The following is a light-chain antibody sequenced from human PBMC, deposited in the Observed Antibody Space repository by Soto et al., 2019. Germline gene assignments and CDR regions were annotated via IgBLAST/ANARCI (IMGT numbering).Light chain of an antibody. CDR1: SMVVGGYNY. J-gene: IGLJ3*02. V-gene: IGLV2-11*01. CDR2: DVS. CDR3: CSYAGSYTWV. Sequence: QSALTQPRSVSGSPERPFTFPSMETSMVVGGYNYVSWYQQHPGKAPKLMIYDVSKRPSGVPDRFSGSKSGNTASLTISGLQAEDEADYYCCSYAGSYTWVFGGGTKLTVL.